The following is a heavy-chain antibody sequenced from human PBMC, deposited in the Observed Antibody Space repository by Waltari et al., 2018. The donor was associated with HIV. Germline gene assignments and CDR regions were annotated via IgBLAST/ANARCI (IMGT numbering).Heavy chain of an antibody. V-gene: IGHV3-33*01. CDR3: ARGYSSSRWIPLYH. CDR1: GFTFSPFA. Sequence: QVQLVESGGGVVQPGTSLTLSCAVSGFTFSPFAIHWVRQSPGKGLEWLAVFWSDGVEISYADSVKGRFTISKDSSQKTLYLHLTSLRAEDTALYYCARGYSSSRWIPLYHWGRGTLVTVSS. CDR2: FWSDGVEI. J-gene: IGHJ4*02. D-gene: IGHD6-6*01.